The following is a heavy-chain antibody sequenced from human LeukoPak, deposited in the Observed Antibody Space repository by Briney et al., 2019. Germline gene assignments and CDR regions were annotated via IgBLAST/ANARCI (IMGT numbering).Heavy chain of an antibody. CDR1: GGSISSGDYY. Sequence: SQTLSLTCTVSGGSISSGDYYWSWIRQPPGKGLEWIGYIYYSGSTYYNPSLKSRVTISVDTSKNQFSLKLSSVTAADTAVYYCASYKADYDSSGYHKKSPFDYWGQGTLVTVSS. V-gene: IGHV4-30-4*01. CDR3: ASYKADYDSSGYHKKSPFDY. J-gene: IGHJ4*02. CDR2: IYYSGST. D-gene: IGHD3-22*01.